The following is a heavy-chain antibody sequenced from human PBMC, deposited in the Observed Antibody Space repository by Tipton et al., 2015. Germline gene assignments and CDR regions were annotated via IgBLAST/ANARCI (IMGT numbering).Heavy chain of an antibody. Sequence: TLSLTCTVSGGSISGGGFYWCWIRQLPGKGLEWIGDISYSGSTDYNPSLQSRLTISLDTSKKQFSLKLSSVTAADTAVYYCARSITGDFDYWGQGTLVTVSS. V-gene: IGHV4-31*03. CDR2: ISYSGST. CDR1: GGSISGGGFY. D-gene: IGHD1-14*01. J-gene: IGHJ4*02. CDR3: ARSITGDFDY.